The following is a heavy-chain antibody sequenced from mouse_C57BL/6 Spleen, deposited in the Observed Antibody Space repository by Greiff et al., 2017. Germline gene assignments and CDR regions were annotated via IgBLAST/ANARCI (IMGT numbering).Heavy chain of an antibody. CDR2: IYPRDGST. D-gene: IGHD6-1*01. CDR1: GYTFTSYD. V-gene: IGHV1-85*01. CDR3: ARTSHYYSFDY. Sequence: QVQLQESGPELVKPGASVKLSCKASGYTFTSYDINWVKQRPGQGLEWIGWIYPRDGSTKYNEKFKGKATLTADTSSSTAYMELHSLTSEDSAVYFCARTSHYYSFDYWGQGTSVTVSS. J-gene: IGHJ4*01.